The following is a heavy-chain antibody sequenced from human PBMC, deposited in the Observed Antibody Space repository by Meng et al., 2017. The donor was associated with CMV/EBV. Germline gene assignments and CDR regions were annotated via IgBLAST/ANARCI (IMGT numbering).Heavy chain of an antibody. D-gene: IGHD2-2*02. Sequence: YEINWVRQATGQGLGWMGWMNPNSGNTGYAQKFQGRVTMTRNTSISTAYMELSSLRSEDTAVYYCARGRSAGVVVPAAIRGYWYFDLWGRGTLVTVSS. CDR2: MNPNSGNT. CDR1: YE. J-gene: IGHJ2*01. V-gene: IGHV1-8*01. CDR3: ARGRSAGVVVPAAIRGYWYFDL.